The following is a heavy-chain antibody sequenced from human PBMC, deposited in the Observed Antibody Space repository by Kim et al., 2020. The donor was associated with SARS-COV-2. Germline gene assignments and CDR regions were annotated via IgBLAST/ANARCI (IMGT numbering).Heavy chain of an antibody. D-gene: IGHD2-15*01. CDR3: ARLVGLRYCSGGSCYAGNWFDP. CDR2: IYPGDSDT. CDR1: GYSFTSYW. Sequence: GESLKISCKGSGYSFTSYWIGWVRQMPGKGLEWMGIIYPGDSDTRYSPSFQGQVTISADKSISTAYLQWSSLKASDTAMYYCARLVGLRYCSGGSCYAGNWFDPWGQGTLVTVSS. J-gene: IGHJ5*02. V-gene: IGHV5-51*01.